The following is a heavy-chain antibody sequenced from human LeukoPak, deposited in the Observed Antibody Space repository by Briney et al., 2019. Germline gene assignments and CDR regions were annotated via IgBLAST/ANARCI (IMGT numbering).Heavy chain of an antibody. CDR3: ARGRDDGYCSSTSCYTGWFDP. CDR1: GFTFSSYA. D-gene: IGHD2-2*02. Sequence: GGSLRLSCAASGFTFSSYAMHWVRQAPGKGLEWVGVISYDGSNKYYADSVKGRFTISRDNAKNTLYLQMNSLRAEDTAVYYCARGRDDGYCSSTSCYTGWFDPWGQGTLVTVSS. J-gene: IGHJ5*02. V-gene: IGHV3-30-3*01. CDR2: ISYDGSNK.